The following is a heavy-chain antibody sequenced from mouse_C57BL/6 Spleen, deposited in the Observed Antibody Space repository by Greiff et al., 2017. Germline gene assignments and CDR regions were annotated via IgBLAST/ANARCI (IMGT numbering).Heavy chain of an antibody. CDR2: IYPRDGST. V-gene: IGHV1-85*01. CDR3: AKEGAYDYDEGFAY. Sequence: QVQLQQSGPELVKPGASVKLSCKASGYTFTSYDINWVKQRPGQGLEWIGWIYPRDGSTKYNEKFKGKATLTVDTSSSTAYMELHSLTSEDSAVYLCAKEGAYDYDEGFAYWGQGTLVTVSA. CDR1: GYTFTSYD. J-gene: IGHJ3*01. D-gene: IGHD2-4*01.